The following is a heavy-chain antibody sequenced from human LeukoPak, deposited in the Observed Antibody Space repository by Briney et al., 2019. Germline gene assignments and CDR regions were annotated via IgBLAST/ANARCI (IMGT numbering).Heavy chain of an antibody. CDR1: GFTVSANY. CDR3: ASHCGSGSLNDY. V-gene: IGHV3-66*04. Sequence: GGSLRLSCAASGFTVSANYMTWVRQAPGKGLEWVSVVYSGGSTYYADSVKGRFTISRDNAKNSLYLQMNSLRAEDTAVYYCASHCGSGSLNDYWGQGTLVTVSS. D-gene: IGHD3-10*01. CDR2: VYSGGST. J-gene: IGHJ4*02.